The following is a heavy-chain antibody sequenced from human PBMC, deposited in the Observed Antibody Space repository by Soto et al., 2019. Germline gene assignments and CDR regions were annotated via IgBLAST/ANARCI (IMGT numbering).Heavy chain of an antibody. V-gene: IGHV4-30-4*01. CDR1: GGSISSGDYY. J-gene: IGHJ6*02. D-gene: IGHD2-2*01. CDR2: IYYSGGT. CDR3: ARGGGYCISTSCYPHYGMDV. Sequence: SETLSLTCTVSGGSISSGDYYWSWIRQPPGKGLEWIGYIYYSGGTYYNPSLKSRVTISVDTSKNQFSLKLSSVTAADTAVYYCARGGGYCISTSCYPHYGMDVWGQGTTVTVSS.